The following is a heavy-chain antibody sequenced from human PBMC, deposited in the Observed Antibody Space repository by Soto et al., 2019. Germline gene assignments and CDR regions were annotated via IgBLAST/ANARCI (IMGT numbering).Heavy chain of an antibody. CDR2: ISGSGGGT. J-gene: IGHJ4*02. CDR3: ANDEEGVDYFGY. V-gene: IGHV3-23*01. Sequence: EVQLLESGGGLVQPGGSLRLSCAASGFTFSSYAMTWVRQPPGKGLEWVSVISGSGGGTYYADSVKGRFTISSDNSKNTLYLQMHSVRAEDMAVYCCANDEEGVDYFGYWGQGTLVTVSS. CDR1: GFTFSSYA.